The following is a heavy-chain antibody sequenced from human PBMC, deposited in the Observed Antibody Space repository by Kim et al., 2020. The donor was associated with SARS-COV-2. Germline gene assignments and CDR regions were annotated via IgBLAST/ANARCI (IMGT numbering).Heavy chain of an antibody. CDR2: IYYSGST. CDR3: ASPGVFVEAFDI. J-gene: IGHJ3*02. Sequence: SETLSLTCTVSGGSISSSSYYWGWIRQPPGKGLEWIGSIYYSGSTYYNPSLKSRVTISVDTSKNQFSLKLSSVTAADTAVYYCASPGVFVEAFDIWGQGTMVTVSS. CDR1: GGSISSSSYY. V-gene: IGHV4-39*01. D-gene: IGHD3-3*01.